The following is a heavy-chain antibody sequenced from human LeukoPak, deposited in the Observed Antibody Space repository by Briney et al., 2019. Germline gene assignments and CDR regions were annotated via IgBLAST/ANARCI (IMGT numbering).Heavy chain of an antibody. J-gene: IGHJ5*02. D-gene: IGHD2-2*02. V-gene: IGHV1-2*02. CDR3: ARDLSPPLNIVVVPAATPNNWFDP. Sequence: AASVKVSCKASGYTFDTFYMHWVRQAPGQGLEWMGWINPNSGGTNYAQKFQGRVTMTRDTSISTAYMELSRLRSDDTAVYYCARDLSPPLNIVVVPAATPNNWFDPWGQGTLVTVSS. CDR2: INPNSGGT. CDR1: GYTFDTFY.